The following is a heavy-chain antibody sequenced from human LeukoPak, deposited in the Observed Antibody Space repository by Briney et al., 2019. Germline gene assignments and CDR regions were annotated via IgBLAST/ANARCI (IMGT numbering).Heavy chain of an antibody. CDR3: ARDNNYYDSSGYLL. CDR1: GGTFSSYA. Sequence: VASVKVSCKASGGTFSSYAISWVRQALGQGLEWMGRIIPILGIANYAQKFQGRVTITADKSTSTAYMELSSLRSEDPAVYDCARDNNYYDSSGYLLWGQGTLVTVSS. D-gene: IGHD3-22*01. J-gene: IGHJ4*02. CDR2: IIPILGIA. V-gene: IGHV1-69*04.